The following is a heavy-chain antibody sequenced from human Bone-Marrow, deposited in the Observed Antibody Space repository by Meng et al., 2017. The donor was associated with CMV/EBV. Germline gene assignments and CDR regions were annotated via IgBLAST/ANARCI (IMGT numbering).Heavy chain of an antibody. CDR2: ISWNSDSR. V-gene: IGHV3-9*01. D-gene: IGHD3-3*01. CDR1: GFTFDDYA. CDR3: AKDFYDFRSGSYMDV. J-gene: IGHJ6*02. Sequence: SLKISCVASGFTFDDYAMHWVRQAPGKGLEWVSGISWNSDSRGYADSVQGRFTISRDNAKNSLYLQMNSLRAEDTALYYCAKDFYDFRSGSYMDVWGQGNTVTVSS.